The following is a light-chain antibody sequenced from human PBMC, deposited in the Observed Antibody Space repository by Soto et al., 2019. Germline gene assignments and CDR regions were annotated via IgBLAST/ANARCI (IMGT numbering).Light chain of an antibody. V-gene: IGKV3-11*01. J-gene: IGKJ5*01. CDR3: QQRSNWPPIT. CDR1: QSVGRNY. CDR2: DAS. Sequence: EIVLTQSPGTLSLSPGESATLSYRASQSVGRNYLAWFQHKPDQAPRLLIYDASNRATGVPARFSGSGSGTDFTLTISSLEPEDFAVYYCQQRSNWPPITFGQGTRLEIK.